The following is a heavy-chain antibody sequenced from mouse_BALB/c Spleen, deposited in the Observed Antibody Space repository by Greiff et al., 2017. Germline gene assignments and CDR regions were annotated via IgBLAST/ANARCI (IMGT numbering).Heavy chain of an antibody. J-gene: IGHJ2*01. D-gene: IGHD1-2*01. CDR2: INSNGGST. Sequence: DVKLVESGGGLVQPGGSLKLSCAASGFTFSSYGMSWVRQTPDKRLELVATINSNGGSTYYPDSVKGRFTISRDNAKNTLYLQMSSLKSEDTAMYYCARALLRRLDYWGQGTTLTVSS. V-gene: IGHV5-6-3*01. CDR3: ARALLRRLDY. CDR1: GFTFSSYG.